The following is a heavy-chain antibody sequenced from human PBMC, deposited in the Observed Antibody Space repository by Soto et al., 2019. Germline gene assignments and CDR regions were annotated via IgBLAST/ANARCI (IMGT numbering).Heavy chain of an antibody. J-gene: IGHJ6*02. CDR3: VATMIVVVQTAGMDV. Sequence: ASVTVSCKASGGTFSSYTISWVRQAPGQGLEWMGRIIPILGIANYAQKFQGRVTITADKSTSTAYMELSSLRSEDTAVYYCVATMIVVVQTAGMDVWGQGTTVTVSS. V-gene: IGHV1-69*02. CDR1: GGTFSSYT. CDR2: IIPILGIA. D-gene: IGHD3-22*01.